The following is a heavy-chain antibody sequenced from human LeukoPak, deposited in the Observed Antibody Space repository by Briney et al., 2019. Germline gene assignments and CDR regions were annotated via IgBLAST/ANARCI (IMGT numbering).Heavy chain of an antibody. Sequence: TPSHTLSLTCSVSGGSINAFYCRSIRQPPGKGLEWIASVRDNGETTSNPSLKSRVAISLDTANTQISLRLNLVTAADTAIYYCARQPANTAAFDVWGQGTMVTVSS. CDR2: VRDNGET. D-gene: IGHD5-18*01. CDR3: ARQPANTAAFDV. V-gene: IGHV4-59*08. J-gene: IGHJ3*01. CDR1: GGSINAFY.